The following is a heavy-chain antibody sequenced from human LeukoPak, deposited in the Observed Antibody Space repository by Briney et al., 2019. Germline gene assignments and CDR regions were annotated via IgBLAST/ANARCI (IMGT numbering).Heavy chain of an antibody. J-gene: IGHJ4*02. CDR3: ASGGTYVLDY. CDR2: ISSSSDYI. D-gene: IGHD3-16*01. CDR1: GFTFSSYN. Sequence: GGSLRLSCAASGFTFSSYNMNWVRQAPGKGLEWVSFISSSSDYIYNADSLKGRFTISRDNAKNSVYLQMNRLRADDTAVYYCASGGTYVLDYWGQGTLVTVSA. V-gene: IGHV3-21*01.